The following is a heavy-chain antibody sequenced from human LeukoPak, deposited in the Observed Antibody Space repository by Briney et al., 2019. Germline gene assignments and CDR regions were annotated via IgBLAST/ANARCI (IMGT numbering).Heavy chain of an antibody. CDR3: AKAPLDTATGNMYYFDY. CDR1: GFTFSSYA. V-gene: IGHV3-23*01. J-gene: IGHJ4*02. CDR2: ISGSDGST. Sequence: GGPLRLSCAASGFTFSSYAMSWVRQAPGKGLEWVSAISGSDGSTYYADSVKGRFTISRDNSKNTLYLQMNSLRAEDTAVYYCAKAPLDTATGNMYYFDYWGQGTLVTVSS. D-gene: IGHD5-18*01.